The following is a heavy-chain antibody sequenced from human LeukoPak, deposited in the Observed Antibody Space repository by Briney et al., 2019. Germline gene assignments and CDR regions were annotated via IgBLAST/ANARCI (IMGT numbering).Heavy chain of an antibody. CDR3: ARRYCGDGRCYKFDY. CDR2: INLDGSEK. D-gene: IGHD2-15*01. Sequence: TGGSLRLSCAASGFAFSNYWISWVRQTPGKGLEWVASINLDGSEKYYVDSVKGRFTISRDNAKNSLFLQINSLRAEDTALYYCARRYCGDGRCYKFDYWGQGTLVTVSS. J-gene: IGHJ4*02. CDR1: GFAFSNYW. V-gene: IGHV3-7*01.